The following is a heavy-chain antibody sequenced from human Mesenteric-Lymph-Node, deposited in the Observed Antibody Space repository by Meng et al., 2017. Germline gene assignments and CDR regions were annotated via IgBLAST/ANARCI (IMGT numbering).Heavy chain of an antibody. J-gene: IGHJ5*02. D-gene: IGHD2-2*02. CDR1: GGPFRSGNHY. CDR3: ARVNGDCFSTICYKGWFDP. Sequence: ESGHGPGTLSKTLAPHCHFSGGPFRSGNHYWIWIRQPPGKGLEWIGYIHYSGRTYYNPSLESRVTMSVDTSKNQFSLNLNSVTAADTAVYYCARVNGDCFSTICYKGWFDPWGQGTLVTVSS. V-gene: IGHV4-30-4*01. CDR2: IHYSGRT.